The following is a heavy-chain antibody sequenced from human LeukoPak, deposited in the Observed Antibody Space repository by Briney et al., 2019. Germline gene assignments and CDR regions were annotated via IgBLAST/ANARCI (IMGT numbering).Heavy chain of an antibody. CDR2: ISWDGTT. Sequence: PGGSLRLSCAASGFTFEDYTMHWVRQAPGKTLEWVSLISWDGTTYYRDSVKGRFTISSDNSKNSLYLQMDTLTSEDTAFYYCVKDLSYESSGYVFDYWGQGTLVTVSS. V-gene: IGHV3-43*01. CDR3: VKDLSYESSGYVFDY. J-gene: IGHJ4*02. CDR1: GFTFEDYT. D-gene: IGHD3-22*01.